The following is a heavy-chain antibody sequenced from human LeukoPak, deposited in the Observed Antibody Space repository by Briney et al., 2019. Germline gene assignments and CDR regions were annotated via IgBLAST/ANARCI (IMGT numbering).Heavy chain of an antibody. D-gene: IGHD3-22*01. CDR1: GYTFTNYG. CDR2: ISAYNGNA. CDR3: ARDRYYCDSSGYYPYY. Sequence: ASVKVSCKASGYTFTNYGISWVRQAPGQGLEWMGWISAYNGNANYAQKLQGRVSLTTDTSTSTAYMELRSLRSDDTAVYYCARDRYYCDSSGYYPYYWGQGTLVTVSS. J-gene: IGHJ4*02. V-gene: IGHV1-18*01.